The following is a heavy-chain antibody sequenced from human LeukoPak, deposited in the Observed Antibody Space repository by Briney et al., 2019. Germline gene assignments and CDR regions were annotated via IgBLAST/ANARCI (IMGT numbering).Heavy chain of an antibody. V-gene: IGHV3-23*01. CDR1: GFTFSSYA. J-gene: IGHJ4*02. D-gene: IGHD3-22*01. Sequence: GGSLRLSCAASGFTFSSYAMSWVRQAPGKGLEWVSAISGSGGSTYYADSVKGRFTISRDNSKNTLYLQMNSLRAEDTAVYYCARGWDNNDSSGYSAWGQGTLVTVSS. CDR3: ARGWDNNDSSGYSA. CDR2: ISGSGGST.